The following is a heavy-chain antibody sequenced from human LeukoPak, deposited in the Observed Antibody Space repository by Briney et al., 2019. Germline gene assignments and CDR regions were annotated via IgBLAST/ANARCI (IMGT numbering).Heavy chain of an antibody. V-gene: IGHV7-4-1*02. CDR2: INTNTGNP. Sequence: ASVKVSCKSSGYTFNNYAMNWVRQAPGQGLEWMGWINTNTGNPTYAQGFTGRFVFSSDTSARTAYLQISSLEAEDTAVYYCARSNNDGDYLGVGFDYWGQGTLVTVSS. J-gene: IGHJ4*02. D-gene: IGHD4-17*01. CDR1: GYTFNNYA. CDR3: ARSNNDGDYLGVGFDY.